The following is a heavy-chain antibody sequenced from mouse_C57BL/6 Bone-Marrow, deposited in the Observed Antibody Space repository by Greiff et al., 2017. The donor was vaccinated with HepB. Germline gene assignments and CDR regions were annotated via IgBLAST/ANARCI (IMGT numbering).Heavy chain of an antibody. J-gene: IGHJ4*01. CDR1: GYTFTDHT. Sequence: LQQSDAELVKPGASVKISCKVSGYTFTDHTIHWMKQRPEQGLEWIGYIYPRDGSTKYNEKFKGKATLTADKSSSTAYMQLNSLTSEDSAVYFCAKGGRYYYGSSYSYYAMDYWGQGTSVTVSS. CDR2: IYPRDGST. D-gene: IGHD1-1*01. V-gene: IGHV1-78*01. CDR3: AKGGRYYYGSSYSYYAMDY.